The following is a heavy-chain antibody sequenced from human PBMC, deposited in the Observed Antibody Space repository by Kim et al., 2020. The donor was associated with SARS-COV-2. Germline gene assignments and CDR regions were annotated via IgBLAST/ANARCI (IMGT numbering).Heavy chain of an antibody. V-gene: IGHV1-69*02. J-gene: IGHJ4*02. D-gene: IGHD3-10*01. Sequence: QKFQGRVTITADKSTSTAYMELSSLRSEGTAVYYCARSKNYYGSGSFLDYWGQGTLVTVSS. CDR3: ARSKNYYGSGSFLDY.